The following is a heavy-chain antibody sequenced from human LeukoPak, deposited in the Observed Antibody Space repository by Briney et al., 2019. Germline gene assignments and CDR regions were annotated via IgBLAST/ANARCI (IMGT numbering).Heavy chain of an antibody. CDR1: GFTVSSNY. CDR3: AKDVSSSGYDAFDI. CDR2: IYSGGNT. V-gene: IGHV3-53*01. D-gene: IGHD3-22*01. J-gene: IGHJ3*02. Sequence: PGGSLRLSCAASGFTVSSNYMSWVRQAPGKGLEWVSVIYSGGNTDYADSVKGRFTISRDNSKNTLYLQMNSLRAEDTAVYYCAKDVSSSGYDAFDIWGQGTMVTVSP.